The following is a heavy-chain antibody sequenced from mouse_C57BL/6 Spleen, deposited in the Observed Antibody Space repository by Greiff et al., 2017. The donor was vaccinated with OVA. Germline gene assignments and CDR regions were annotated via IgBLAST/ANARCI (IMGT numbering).Heavy chain of an antibody. D-gene: IGHD1-1*01. CDR3: ARAGLLLRGFAY. J-gene: IGHJ3*01. CDR2: INPYNGGT. Sequence: EVQLQQSGPVLVKPGASVKMSCKASGYTFTDYYMNWVKQSHGKSLEWIGVINPYNGGTSYNQKFKGKATLTVDKSSSTAYMELNSLTSEDSAVYYCARAGLLLRGFAYWGQGTLVTVSA. CDR1: GYTFTDYY. V-gene: IGHV1-19*01.